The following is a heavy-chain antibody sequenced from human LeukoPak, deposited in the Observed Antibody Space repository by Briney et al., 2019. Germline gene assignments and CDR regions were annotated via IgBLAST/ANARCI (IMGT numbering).Heavy chain of an antibody. CDR2: IYTSGST. CDR3: ARVRNYGSGIQGWFDP. Sequence: SETLSLTCTVSGGSISSFYWNWIRQPAGKGLEWIGRIYTSGSTNYNPSLKSRVTMSVETSKNQFSLKLSSVTAADTAVYYCARVRNYGSGIQGWFDPWGQGTLVTVSS. CDR1: GGSISSFY. J-gene: IGHJ5*02. V-gene: IGHV4-4*07. D-gene: IGHD3-10*01.